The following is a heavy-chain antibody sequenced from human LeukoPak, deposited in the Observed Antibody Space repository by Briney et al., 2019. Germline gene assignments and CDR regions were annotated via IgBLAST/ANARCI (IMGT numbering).Heavy chain of an antibody. Sequence: SETLSLTCTVSGGSIDSGDYYWSWIRQPPGKGLEWIGSIYYTGSTYYNPSLKSRVTISVDTSKNQFSLKLSSVTAADTALYCCAREAGIGTYDFDYWGQGTRVTVSS. CDR2: IYYTGST. CDR3: AREAGIGTYDFDY. D-gene: IGHD3-16*01. J-gene: IGHJ4*02. V-gene: IGHV4-39*01. CDR1: GGSIDSGDYY.